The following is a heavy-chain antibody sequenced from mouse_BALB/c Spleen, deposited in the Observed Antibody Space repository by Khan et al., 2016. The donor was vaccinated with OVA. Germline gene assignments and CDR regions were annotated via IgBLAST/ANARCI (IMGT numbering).Heavy chain of an antibody. CDR1: GFNIKDTY. J-gene: IGHJ4*01. CDR3: ARNEIHYDGSYAIDY. D-gene: IGHD1-2*01. CDR2: IDPATDNT. V-gene: IGHV14-3*02. Sequence: VRLQQSGAEVVKAGASVKLSCTASGFNIKDTYVHWVKQKPEQGLEWIGRIDPATDNTKYDPKFQGKATITADTSSNTVYFHLSSLTSEDTAVYYCARNEIHYDGSYAIDYWGQGTSVTVSS.